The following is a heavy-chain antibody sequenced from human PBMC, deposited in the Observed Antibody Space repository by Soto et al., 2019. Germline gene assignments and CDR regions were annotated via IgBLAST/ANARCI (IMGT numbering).Heavy chain of an antibody. CDR2: INSDGSST. CDR3: ASAVIKLLRGGYYYYYGMDV. J-gene: IGHJ6*02. D-gene: IGHD3-10*01. CDR1: GFTFSSYW. V-gene: IGHV3-74*01. Sequence: GGSLRLSCAASGFTFSSYWMHWVRQAPGKGLVWVSRINSDGSSTSYADSVKGRFTISRDNAKNTLYLQMNSLRAEDTAVYYCASAVIKLLRGGYYYYYGMDVWGQGTTVTVSS.